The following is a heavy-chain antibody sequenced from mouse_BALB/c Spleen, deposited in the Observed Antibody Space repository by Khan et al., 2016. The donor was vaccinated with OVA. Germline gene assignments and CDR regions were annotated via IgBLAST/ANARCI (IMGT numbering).Heavy chain of an antibody. V-gene: IGHV1-7*01. D-gene: IGHD2-1*01. Sequence: QVQLKQSGAELAKPGASVKMSCKASGYTFTSYWMHWVKQRPGQGLEWIGYINPSTGYTEYNQKFKDKATLTADKSSSTAYMQLSSLTSEDSAVYYCERYGNLYYYAMDYWGQGTSVTVSS. CDR2: INPSTGYT. J-gene: IGHJ4*01. CDR1: GYTFTSYW. CDR3: ERYGNLYYYAMDY.